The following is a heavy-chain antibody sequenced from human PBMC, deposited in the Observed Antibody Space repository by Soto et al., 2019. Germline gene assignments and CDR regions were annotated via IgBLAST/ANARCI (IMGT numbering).Heavy chain of an antibody. CDR2: ISPSSGVT. V-gene: IGHV1-18*01. J-gene: IGHJ4*02. CDR1: GYTFTSYG. Sequence: QVQLVQSEGEVRQPGASVKVSCRASGYTFTSYGIIWVRQAPGQGLEWMGYISPSSGVTRYAQNLQGRVTLNTDTSTTTAYMELRSLSSDDTAVYYCAREMWTRTGPQNFFDYWGLGALVTVSS. CDR3: AREMWTRTGPQNFFDY. D-gene: IGHD2-21*01.